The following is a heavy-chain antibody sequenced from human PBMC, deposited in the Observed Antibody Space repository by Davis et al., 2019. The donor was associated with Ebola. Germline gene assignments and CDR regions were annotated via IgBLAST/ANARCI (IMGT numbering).Heavy chain of an antibody. V-gene: IGHV3-73*01. CDR1: GFTFSGSA. Sequence: GGSLRLSCAASGFTFSGSAMHWVRQASGKGLEWVGRIRSKANSYATAYAASVKGRFTISRDDSKNTAYLQMNSLKTEGTAVYYCTGSTSEDYWGQGTLVTVSS. D-gene: IGHD2-2*01. CDR3: TGSTSEDY. CDR2: IRSKANSYAT. J-gene: IGHJ4*02.